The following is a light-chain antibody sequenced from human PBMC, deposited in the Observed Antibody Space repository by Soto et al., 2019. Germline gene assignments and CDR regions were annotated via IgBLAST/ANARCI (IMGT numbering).Light chain of an antibody. CDR1: ESLVHSDGNTY. CDR3: QQYYSSPPT. V-gene: IGKV4-1*01. J-gene: IGKJ1*01. CDR2: WAS. Sequence: DIVMTQSPLSLPVTPGYASSISCRSXESLVHSDGNTYLSWYQQRPGQPPKLLFYWASTRESGVPDRFSGSGSGTHFTLTITSLQAEDVAVYYCQQYYSSPPTFGQGTKVDI.